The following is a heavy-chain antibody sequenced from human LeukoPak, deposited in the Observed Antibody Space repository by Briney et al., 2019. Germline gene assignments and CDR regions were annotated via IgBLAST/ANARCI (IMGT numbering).Heavy chain of an antibody. V-gene: IGHV4-59*01. D-gene: IGHD1-26*01. CDR3: ARAPSGSYYDY. CDR2: IYYSGST. CDR1: GFTFSSYA. J-gene: IGHJ4*02. Sequence: GSLRLSCAASGFTFSSYAMSWVRQAPGKGLEWIGYIYYSGSTNYNPSLKSRVTISVDTSKNQFSLKLSSVTAADTAVYYCARAPSGSYYDYWGQGTLVTVSS.